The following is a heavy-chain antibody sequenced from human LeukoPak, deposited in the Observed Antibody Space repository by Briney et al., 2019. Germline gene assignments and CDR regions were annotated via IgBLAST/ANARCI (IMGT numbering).Heavy chain of an antibody. CDR2: IYYSGST. CDR3: AREKGSTTGVDY. J-gene: IGHJ4*02. CDR1: GGSISSSSYY. Sequence: SETLSLTCAVSGGSISSSSYYWGWIRQPPGKGLEWIGSIYYSGSTYYNPSLKSRVTISVDTSKNQFSLKLSSVTAADTAVYYCAREKGSTTGVDYWGQGTLVTVSS. D-gene: IGHD3-10*01. V-gene: IGHV4-39*07.